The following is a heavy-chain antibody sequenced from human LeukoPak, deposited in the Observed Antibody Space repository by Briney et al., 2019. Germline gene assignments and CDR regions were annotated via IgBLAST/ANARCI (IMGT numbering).Heavy chain of an antibody. Sequence: ASVKVSCKASGYTFSSYGIDWVRQAPGQGLEWMGWISVINSGNTRYAQNFQGRLTMTTDTSTTTAYMELRSLRSDDTAVYYCSREFPFCGADCFSGVFDIWGQGTMVTVS. CDR1: GYTFSSYG. J-gene: IGHJ3*02. D-gene: IGHD2-21*02. CDR2: ISVINSGNT. V-gene: IGHV1-18*01. CDR3: SREFPFCGADCFSGVFDI.